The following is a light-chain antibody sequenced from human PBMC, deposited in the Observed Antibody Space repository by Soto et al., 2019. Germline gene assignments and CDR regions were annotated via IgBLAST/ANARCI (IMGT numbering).Light chain of an antibody. J-gene: IGKJ3*01. CDR3: QQYNSYST. CDR1: QSISSW. CDR2: DAS. V-gene: IGKV1-5*01. Sequence: DIQMNQSPSTLSASVGDRVTITCRASQSISSWLAWYQKKPGKAPKILIYDASSLESGVPSRFSGSVSGTEFTLTISSLQPDDFATYYCQQYNSYSTFGPGTKVDIK.